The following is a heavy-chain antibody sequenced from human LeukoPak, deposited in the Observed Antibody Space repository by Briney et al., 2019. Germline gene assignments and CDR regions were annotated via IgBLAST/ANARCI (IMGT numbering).Heavy chain of an antibody. D-gene: IGHD2-2*01. CDR1: GGPFSSYT. CDR2: IIPILGIA. J-gene: IGHJ4*02. Sequence: SVKVSCKASGGPFSSYTISWVRQAPGQGLEWMGRIIPILGIANYAQKFQGRVTITADKSTSTAYMELSSLRSEDTAVYYCASSSDCSSTSCRDYWGQGTLVTVSS. CDR3: ASSSDCSSTSCRDY. V-gene: IGHV1-69*02.